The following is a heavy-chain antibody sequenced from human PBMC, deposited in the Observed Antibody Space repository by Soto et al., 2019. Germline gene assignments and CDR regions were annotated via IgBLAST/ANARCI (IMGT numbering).Heavy chain of an antibody. CDR2: IYHSGST. J-gene: IGHJ4*02. V-gene: IGHV4-4*02. Sequence: QVQVQESGPGLVKPSGTLSLTCAVSGVSISSSSWWSWVRQPPGKGLEWIGEIYHSGSTNYNPSLKSRVAISVDKSKNQFSLRVTSVTAADTAVYYCAGGFGSVHYDFWGQGTLVSVSS. D-gene: IGHD3-10*01. CDR1: GVSISSSSW. CDR3: AGGFGSVHYDF.